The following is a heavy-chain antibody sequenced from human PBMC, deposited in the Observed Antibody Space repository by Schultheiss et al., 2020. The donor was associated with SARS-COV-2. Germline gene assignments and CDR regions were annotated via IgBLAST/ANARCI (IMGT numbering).Heavy chain of an antibody. CDR3: ASGHCTNGVCHGGGGMDV. J-gene: IGHJ6*02. CDR2: INPNSGGT. CDR1: GYTFTSYY. D-gene: IGHD2-8*01. Sequence: ASVKVSCKASGYTFTSYYMHWVRQAPGQGLEWMGWINPNSGGTNYAQKFQGRVTMTRDTSISTAYMELSRLRSDDTAVYYCASGHCTNGVCHGGGGMDVWGQGTTVTVSS. V-gene: IGHV1-2*02.